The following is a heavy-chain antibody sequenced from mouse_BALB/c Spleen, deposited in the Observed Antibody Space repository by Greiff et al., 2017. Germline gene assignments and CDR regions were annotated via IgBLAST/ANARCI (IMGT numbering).Heavy chain of an antibody. CDR3: ARSGLRLGYFDV. V-gene: IGHV5-17*02. J-gene: IGHJ1*01. CDR2: ISSGSSTI. D-gene: IGHD1-2*01. CDR1: GFTFSSFG. Sequence: EVKVVESGGGLVQPGGSRKLSCAASGFTFSSFGMHWVRQAPEKGLEWVAYISSGSSTIYYADTVKGRFTISRDNPKNTLFLQMTSLRSEDTAMYYCARSGLRLGYFDVWGAGTTVTVSS.